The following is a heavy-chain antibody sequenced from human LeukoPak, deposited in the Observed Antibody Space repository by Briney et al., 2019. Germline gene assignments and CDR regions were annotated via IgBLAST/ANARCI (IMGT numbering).Heavy chain of an antibody. CDR3: ARDFKVLRFLEWLPNYYYMDV. CDR1: GGSITSSSYY. J-gene: IGHJ6*03. Sequence: SETLSLTCTVSGGSITSSSYYWGWIRQSPGKGLEWIGSIYYSGSTNYNPSLKSRVTISVDTSKNQFSLKLSSVTAADTAVYYCARDFKVLRFLEWLPNYYYMDVWGKGTTVTVSS. V-gene: IGHV4-39*07. CDR2: IYYSGST. D-gene: IGHD3-3*01.